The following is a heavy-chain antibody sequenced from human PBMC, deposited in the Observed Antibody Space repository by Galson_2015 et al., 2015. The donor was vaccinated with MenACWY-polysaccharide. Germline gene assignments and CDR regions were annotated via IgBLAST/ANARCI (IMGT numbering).Heavy chain of an antibody. CDR2: IGSTTSRGPGNI. D-gene: IGHD1-26*01. J-gene: IGHJ6*02. CDR3: EVGGTTGWEMDV. CDR1: GFTFSTNS. V-gene: IGHV3-48*01. Sequence: SLRLSCAASGFTFSTNSMNWVRRAPGKGLEWISYIGSTTSRGPGNIYYADSVRGRFTISRDDAKNTLFLQMNSLRAEDAALYYGEVGGTTGWEMDVWGRGTTVTIFS.